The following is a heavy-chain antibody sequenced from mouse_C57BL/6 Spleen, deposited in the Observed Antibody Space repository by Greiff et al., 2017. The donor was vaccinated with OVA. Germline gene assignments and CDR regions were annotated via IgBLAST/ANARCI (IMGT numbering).Heavy chain of an antibody. CDR2: INPRKGGT. J-gene: IGHJ2*01. CDR3: ARSGGYFYYFDY. V-gene: IGHV1-53*01. CDR1: GYTFTSYW. D-gene: IGHD1-2*01. Sequence: QVQLQQPGTELVKPGASVKLSCKASGYTFTSYWLHWVKQRPGQGLEWIGNINPRKGGTKYNEKLKSKDKLPVDKSSSTAYMQLSSLPSEDSAVYYCARSGGYFYYFDYWGQGTTLTVSS.